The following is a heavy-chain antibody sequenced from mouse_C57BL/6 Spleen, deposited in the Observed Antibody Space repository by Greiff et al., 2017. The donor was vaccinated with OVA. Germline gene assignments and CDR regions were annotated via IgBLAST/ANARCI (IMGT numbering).Heavy chain of an antibody. V-gene: IGHV10-3*01. J-gene: IGHJ4*01. CDR1: GFTFNTYA. CDR2: IRSKSSNYAT. D-gene: IGHD1-1*01. CDR3: VRGRGGNGSSLYAMDY. Sequence: EVKLVESGGGLVQPKGSLKLSCAASGFTFNTYAMHWVRQAPGKGLEWVARIRSKSSNYATYYADSVKDRFTISRDDSQSMLYLQMNNLKTEDTAMYYCVRGRGGNGSSLYAMDYWGQGTSVTVSS.